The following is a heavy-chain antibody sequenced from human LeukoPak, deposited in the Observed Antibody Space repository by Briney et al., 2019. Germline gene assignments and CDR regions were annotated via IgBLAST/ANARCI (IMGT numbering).Heavy chain of an antibody. J-gene: IGHJ2*01. CDR1: GFTFDDYA. V-gene: IGHV3-9*01. D-gene: IGHD3-16*01. CDR2: ISWNSGSI. Sequence: GGSLRLSCAASGFTFDDYAMHWVRQAPGKGLEWVSGISWNSGSIGYADSVKGRFTISRDNAKNTLYLQMNSLRAEDTAVYYCARVYTDPSEGYWYFDLWGRGTLVTVSS. CDR3: ARVYTDPSEGYWYFDL.